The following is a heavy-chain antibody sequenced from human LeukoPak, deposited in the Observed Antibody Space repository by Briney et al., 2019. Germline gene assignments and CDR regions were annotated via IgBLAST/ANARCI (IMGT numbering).Heavy chain of an antibody. Sequence: GGSLRLSCAASGFPFSSYGMNWVRQAPGKALECVSYTSSSGSTIYYADSVKGRFTISRDNANNSLYLQMNSLRAEDTAVYYCAREDYWGQGTLVTVSS. CDR2: TSSSGSTI. V-gene: IGHV3-48*03. J-gene: IGHJ4*02. CDR3: AREDY. CDR1: GFPFSSYG.